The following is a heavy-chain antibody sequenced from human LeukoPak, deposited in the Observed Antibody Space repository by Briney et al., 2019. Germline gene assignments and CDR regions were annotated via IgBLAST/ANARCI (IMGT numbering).Heavy chain of an antibody. J-gene: IGHJ4*02. CDR2: IKQDGSEK. CDR1: GFTFSSYW. D-gene: IGHD3-3*01. CDR3: ARDFASYYDFWSGYQRPFDY. V-gene: IGHV3-7*01. Sequence: GGSLRPSCAASGFTFSSYWMSWVRQAPGKGLDWVANIKQDGSEKYYVDSVKGRFTISRDNAKNSLYLQMNSLRAEDTAVYYCARDFASYYDFWSGYQRPFDYWGQGTLVTVSS.